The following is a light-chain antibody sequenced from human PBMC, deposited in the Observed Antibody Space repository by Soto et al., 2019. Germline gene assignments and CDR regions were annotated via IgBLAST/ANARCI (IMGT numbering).Light chain of an antibody. V-gene: IGKV3-15*01. J-gene: IGKJ5*01. CDR1: QSVSGL. Sequence: EIVTTQSPATLSVSPGERSTLSCRASQSVSGLLAWYQQKPGQAPRLLVHAVSTRATGIPARFDGSGSGTDFTLTISSLQSEDFAVYYCQQYDKWPITFGQGTRLEIK. CDR3: QQYDKWPIT. CDR2: AVS.